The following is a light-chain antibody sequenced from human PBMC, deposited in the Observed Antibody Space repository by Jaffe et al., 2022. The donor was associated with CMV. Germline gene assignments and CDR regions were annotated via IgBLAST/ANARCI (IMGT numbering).Light chain of an antibody. J-gene: IGLJ2*01. CDR1: TGAVSRDSY. Sequence: QTVVTQEPSLTVSPGGTVTLTCASSTGAVSRDSYPNWFQQKPGQTPRALIYSISNKHSWTPARFSGSLLGGKAALTLSGVQPEDEAIYYCLLYDGATQVFGGGTRLTVL. CDR2: SIS. V-gene: IGLV7-43*01. CDR3: LLYDGATQV.